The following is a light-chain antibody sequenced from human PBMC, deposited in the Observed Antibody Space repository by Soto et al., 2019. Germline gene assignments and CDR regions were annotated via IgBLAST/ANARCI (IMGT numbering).Light chain of an antibody. CDR2: GAS. CDR1: QSVSSI. J-gene: IGKJ4*01. V-gene: IGKV3-15*01. Sequence: EIVMTQSPATLSVSPGERATLSCRASQSVSSILAWYQQKPGQAPRLLIYGASTRATGIPARFSGSGSGTEFTLTISSLQSADFAVYYCQQYNNWPLTFGGGTKVEIK. CDR3: QQYNNWPLT.